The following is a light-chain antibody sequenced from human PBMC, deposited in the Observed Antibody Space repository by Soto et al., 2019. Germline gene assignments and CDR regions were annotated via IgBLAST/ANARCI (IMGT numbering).Light chain of an antibody. J-gene: IGLJ2*01. V-gene: IGLV2-8*01. CDR3: SSFAGSPVV. CDR1: SSDVGEENY. CDR2: EVS. Sequence: QSALTQPPSASGSPGQSVTITCSGTSSDVGEENYVSWYQQHPGKVPKLILYEVSKRPSGVPDRFSGSRSGNTASLNVSGRQAEDEADYYCSSFAGSPVVFGGGTKLTVL.